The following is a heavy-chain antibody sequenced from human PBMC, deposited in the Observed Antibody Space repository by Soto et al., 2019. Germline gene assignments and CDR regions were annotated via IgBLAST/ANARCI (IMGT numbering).Heavy chain of an antibody. V-gene: IGHV3-33*08. J-gene: IGHJ4*02. CDR3: ARGGESSSSGFDY. D-gene: IGHD6-13*01. Sequence: GGSLRLSCAASGFTFSSYGMHWVRQAPGKGLEWVAVIWYDGSNKYYADSVKGRFTISRDNSKNTLYLQMNSLRAEDTAVYYCARGGESSSSGFDYWGQGTLVTVSS. CDR1: GFTFSSYG. CDR2: IWYDGSNK.